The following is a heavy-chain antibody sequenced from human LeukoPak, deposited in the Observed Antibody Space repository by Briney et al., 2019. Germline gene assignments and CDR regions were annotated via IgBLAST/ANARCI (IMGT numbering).Heavy chain of an antibody. CDR2: IYHSGST. D-gene: IGHD3-10*01. CDR3: ARDRFGDTADY. Sequence: SQTLSLTCTVSGGSISSGGYYWSWIRQPPGKGLEWIGYIYHSGSTYYNPSLKSRVTISVDRSKNQFSLKLSSVTAADTAVYYCARDRFGDTADYWGQGTLVTVSS. CDR1: GGSISSGGYY. J-gene: IGHJ4*02. V-gene: IGHV4-30-2*01.